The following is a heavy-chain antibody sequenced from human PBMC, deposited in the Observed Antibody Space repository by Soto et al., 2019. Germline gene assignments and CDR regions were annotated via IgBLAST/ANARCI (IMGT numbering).Heavy chain of an antibody. CDR2: ISSSSTYI. Sequence: EVQLVESGGGLVKPGGSLRLSCAASGFTFSSYSMHWVRQAPGKGLEWVSSISSSSTYIKYADSVKGRFTISRDNAKNSLYQQMNSLRAEYTAVYYCARGEGYFDWSAPRYWGQGTLVTVSS. J-gene: IGHJ4*02. CDR3: ARGEGYFDWSAPRY. V-gene: IGHV3-21*01. CDR1: GFTFSSYS. D-gene: IGHD3-9*01.